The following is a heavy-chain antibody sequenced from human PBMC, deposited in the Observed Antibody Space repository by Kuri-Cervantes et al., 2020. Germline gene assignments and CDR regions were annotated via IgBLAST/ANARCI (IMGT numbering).Heavy chain of an antibody. J-gene: IGHJ4*02. CDR1: GGTFSSYA. Sequence: SVKVSCKASGGTFSSYAISWVRQAPGQGLEWMGGIIPIFGTANYAQKFQGRVTITADESTSTAYMELSSLRSEDTAVYYCARVTFGKWLVRGAVGYWGQGTLVTVSS. V-gene: IGHV1-69*13. CDR3: ARVTFGKWLVRGAVGY. CDR2: IIPIFGTA. D-gene: IGHD6-19*01.